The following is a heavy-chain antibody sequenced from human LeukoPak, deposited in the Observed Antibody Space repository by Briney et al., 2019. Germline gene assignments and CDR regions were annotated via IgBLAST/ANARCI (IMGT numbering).Heavy chain of an antibody. CDR3: ARDGTPEYDHIWGRPQLY. CDR1: GYTFTSYY. J-gene: IGHJ4*02. D-gene: IGHD3-16*01. Sequence: ASVKVSCKASGYTFTSYYIHWVRQAPGQGLEWMGIINPSGGSTRYAQKFQGRVTMTRDTSTSTVYMELKSLRSEDTAIYYCARDGTPEYDHIWGRPQLYWGQGTLVIVSS. V-gene: IGHV1-46*01. CDR2: INPSGGST.